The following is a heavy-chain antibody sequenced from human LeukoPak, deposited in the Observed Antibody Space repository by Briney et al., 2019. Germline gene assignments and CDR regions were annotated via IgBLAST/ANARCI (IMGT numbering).Heavy chain of an antibody. CDR3: ASVRVGHYDRSGYWGFDY. Sequence: SETLSLICSVSGASICSHYWSWLRQPPGQGVEGIGFESRTSCTILNPSLQSRVTIPIDASMRQLSLRLISVTAADTAVYYCASVRVGHYDRSGYWGFDYWGRGTRVTVSS. D-gene: IGHD3-22*01. V-gene: IGHV4-59*11. J-gene: IGHJ4*02. CDR1: GASICSHY. CDR2: ESRTSCT.